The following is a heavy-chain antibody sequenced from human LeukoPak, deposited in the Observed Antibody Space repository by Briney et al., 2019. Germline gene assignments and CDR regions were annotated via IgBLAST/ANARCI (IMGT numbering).Heavy chain of an antibody. CDR3: AREPAVAGKPFDY. Sequence: PGGSLRLSCAASGFILSDHYMGWVGQVPGKGLVWVSRINSDGSSTSYADSVKGRFTISRDNAKNTLYLQMNSLRAEDTAVYYCAREPAVAGKPFDYWGQGTLVTVSS. CDR1: GFILSDHY. D-gene: IGHD6-19*01. V-gene: IGHV3-74*01. CDR2: INSDGSST. J-gene: IGHJ4*02.